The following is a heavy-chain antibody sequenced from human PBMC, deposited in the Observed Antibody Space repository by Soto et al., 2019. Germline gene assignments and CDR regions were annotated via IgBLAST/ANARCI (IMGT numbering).Heavy chain of an antibody. J-gene: IGHJ6*02. V-gene: IGHV3-33*01. CDR1: GFTFSSYG. D-gene: IGHD6-13*01. CDR2: IWYDGSNK. Sequence: QVQLVESGGGVVQPGRSLRLSCAASGFTFSSYGMHWVRQAPGKGLEWVAVIWYDGSNKYYADSVKGRFTISRDNSKNTLYLQMNSLRAEDTAVYYCARATDSSSWYPWRYYYYGMDVWGQGTTVTVSS. CDR3: ARATDSSSWYPWRYYYYGMDV.